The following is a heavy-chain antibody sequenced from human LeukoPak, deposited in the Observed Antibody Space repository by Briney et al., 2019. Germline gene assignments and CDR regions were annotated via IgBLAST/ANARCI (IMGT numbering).Heavy chain of an antibody. D-gene: IGHD4-23*01. CDR1: GGTFSSYA. V-gene: IGHV1-69*13. Sequence: ASVKVSCKASGGTFSSYAISWVRQAPGQGLEWMGGIIPIFGTANYAQKFQGRVTITADESTSTAYMELSSLRTEDTAVYYCARDSTVVETYFDYWGQGTLVTVSS. CDR3: ARDSTVVETYFDY. CDR2: IIPIFGTA. J-gene: IGHJ4*02.